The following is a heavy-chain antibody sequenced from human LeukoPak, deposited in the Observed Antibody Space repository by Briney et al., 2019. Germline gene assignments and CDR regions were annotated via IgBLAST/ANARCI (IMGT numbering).Heavy chain of an antibody. CDR2: ISVEVSNE. J-gene: IGHJ2*01. D-gene: IGHD3-10*01. Sequence: GGSLRLSCVASGFTFNNYGLHWVREAPGTGLEWVADISVEVSNEDYTDPVKCRFTVSIDNSQSTLSLQMSTLRPEDTAVYYCVRGLTGSLGDWFFDLWGRGTLVTVSS. V-gene: IGHV3-30*03. CDR1: GFTFNNYG. CDR3: VRGLTGSLGDWFFDL.